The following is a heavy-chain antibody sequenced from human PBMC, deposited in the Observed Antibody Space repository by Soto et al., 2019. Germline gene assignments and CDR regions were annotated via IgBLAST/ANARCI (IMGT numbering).Heavy chain of an antibody. J-gene: IGHJ6*02. CDR2: INAGNGNT. CDR3: ARGPGTGMDV. CDR1: GYTFTRYL. D-gene: IGHD1-1*01. Sequence: QVQLVQSGAEEKKPGASVKVFCNASGYTFTRYLMQCVRQAPGQRLEWMGWINAGNGNTKYSQMYQGRVTITRDTSASTAYMELSILRSEDTAVYYCARGPGTGMDVWCQGTTVTVSS. V-gene: IGHV1-3*05.